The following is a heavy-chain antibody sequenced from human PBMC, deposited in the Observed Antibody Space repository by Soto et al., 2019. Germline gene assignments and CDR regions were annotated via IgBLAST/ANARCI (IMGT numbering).Heavy chain of an antibody. V-gene: IGHV4-59*01. J-gene: IGHJ4*02. CDR3: ARAGSTWRYFFDY. D-gene: IGHD6-13*01. CDR2: VYYSGTT. Sequence: PSETMSLTCTVSEGNIRAYDWPWIRQPPGKGLEWVGYVYYSGTTYYNPSLQSRVTISVDTSKNQFSLKVKSVTAADTAIYYCARAGSTWRYFFDYWGQGSLVTVSS. CDR1: EGNIRAYD.